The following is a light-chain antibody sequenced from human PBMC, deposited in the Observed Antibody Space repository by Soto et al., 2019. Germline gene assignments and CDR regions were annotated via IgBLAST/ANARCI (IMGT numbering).Light chain of an antibody. Sequence: EIVLTQSPATLSLSPGERATLSCRASQSVSSYLAWYQQKPGQAPRLLIYAASNRDTGIPARFSGSGSGTDFTLTISSLEPEDFAVYYCQQRSNWLLTFGGGTKVEIK. CDR1: QSVSSY. J-gene: IGKJ4*01. CDR2: AAS. CDR3: QQRSNWLLT. V-gene: IGKV3-11*01.